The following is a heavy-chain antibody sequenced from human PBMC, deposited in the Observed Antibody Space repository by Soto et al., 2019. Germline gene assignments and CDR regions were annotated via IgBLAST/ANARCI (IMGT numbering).Heavy chain of an antibody. CDR1: GFTFSDYW. V-gene: IGHV3-74*01. Sequence: EVQLVESGGGLVQPGGSLRLSCAASGFTFSDYWMHWVRLDPGKGLMWVSRSNTDGSSVDYADSVKGRFTISRDNAKNTLDLQMNSLRVDDTAVYYCVRDQTYAGTWFDYWGQGTLVTVSS. CDR2: SNTDGSSV. CDR3: VRDQTYAGTWFDY. D-gene: IGHD1-1*01. J-gene: IGHJ4*02.